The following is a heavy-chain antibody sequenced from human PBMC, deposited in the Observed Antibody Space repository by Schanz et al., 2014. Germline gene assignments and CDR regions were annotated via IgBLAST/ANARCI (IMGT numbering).Heavy chain of an antibody. CDR1: GYTFTNYA. CDR3: ARRGIRGVFSSFDY. CDR2: INTNTGNP. D-gene: IGHD3-10*01. V-gene: IGHV7-4-1*02. Sequence: QVQLVQSGSELKKPGASVKVSCKASGYTFTNYAINWVRQAPGQGLEWMGWINTNTGNPTYAQAFTGRFLFALDTSVNKAYMQISSIEADDTADYYCARRGIRGVFSSFDYWGLGTLVTVSS. J-gene: IGHJ4*02.